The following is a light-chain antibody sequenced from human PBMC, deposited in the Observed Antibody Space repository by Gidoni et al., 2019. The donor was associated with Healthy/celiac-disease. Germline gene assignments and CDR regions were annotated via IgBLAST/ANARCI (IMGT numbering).Light chain of an antibody. CDR3: QQYGSSPQX. CDR1: QSVSSSY. Sequence: EIVLTQSPGTLSLSPGERATLSCRASQSVSSSYLAWYQQKPGQAPRLLIYGASSRATGIPDRFSGSGSGTDFTLTISRLEPEDFAVYYCQQYGSSPQXFXQGTKVEIK. J-gene: IGKJ1*01. CDR2: GAS. V-gene: IGKV3-20*01.